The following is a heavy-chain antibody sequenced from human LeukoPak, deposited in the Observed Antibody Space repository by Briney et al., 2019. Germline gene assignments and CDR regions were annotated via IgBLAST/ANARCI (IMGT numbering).Heavy chain of an antibody. J-gene: IGHJ4*02. CDR2: IYYSGST. V-gene: IGHV4-59*01. CDR3: ARAAVAGPGDY. D-gene: IGHD6-19*01. CDR1: GVSISSYY. Sequence: SETLSLTCTVSGVSISSYYWSWIRQPPGKGLEWIGYIYYSGSTNYNPSLKSRVTISVDTSKNQFSLKLSSVTAADTAVYYCARAAVAGPGDYWGQGTLVTVSS.